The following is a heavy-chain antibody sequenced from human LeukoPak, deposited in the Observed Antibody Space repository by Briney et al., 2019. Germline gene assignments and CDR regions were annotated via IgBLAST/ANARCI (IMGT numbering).Heavy chain of an antibody. J-gene: IGHJ4*02. CDR3: ARAAPRHANYYDSSGYHGGGFDY. D-gene: IGHD3-22*01. V-gene: IGHV3-48*03. Sequence: PGGSLRLSCAASGFTFSSYEMNWVRQAPGKGLEWASYISSSGSTIYYAESVKGRFTISRENAKNSLYLQMNSRRAEATALYYCARAAPRHANYYDSSGYHGGGFDYWGQGTLVTVSS. CDR2: ISSSGSTI. CDR1: GFTFSSYE.